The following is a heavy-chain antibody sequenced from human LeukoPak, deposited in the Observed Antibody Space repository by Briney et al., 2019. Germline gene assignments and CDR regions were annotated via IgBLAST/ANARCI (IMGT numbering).Heavy chain of an antibody. V-gene: IGHV5-51*06. CDR2: IYPGDSDT. CDR1: GYSYTSYW. CDR3: VRGGGERQVDY. D-gene: IGHD3-10*01. J-gene: IGHJ4*02. Sequence: GESLKISCKGSGYSYTSYWIGWVRQMSGKGLEWMGMIYPGDSDTRYSPSFQGQVTISADKSISTAFLQWSSLKASDTAMYYCVRGGGERQVDYWGQGTLLTVSS.